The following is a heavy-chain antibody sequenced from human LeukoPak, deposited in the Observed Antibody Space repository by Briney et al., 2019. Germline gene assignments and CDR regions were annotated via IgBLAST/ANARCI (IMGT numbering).Heavy chain of an antibody. D-gene: IGHD5-18*01. CDR1: GGTFSSYA. Sequence: GASVKVSCKASGGTFSSYAISWVRQAPGQGLEWMGRIIPILGIANYAQKFQGRVTITADKSTSTAYMELSSLRSEDTAVYYCAREGDQDSGYSYGFISDFHYFDYWGQGTLVTVSS. V-gene: IGHV1-69*04. J-gene: IGHJ4*02. CDR3: AREGDQDSGYSYGFISDFHYFDY. CDR2: IIPILGIA.